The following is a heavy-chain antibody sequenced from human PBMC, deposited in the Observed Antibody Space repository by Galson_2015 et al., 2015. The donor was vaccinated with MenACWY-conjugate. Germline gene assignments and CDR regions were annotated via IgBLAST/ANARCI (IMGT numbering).Heavy chain of an antibody. J-gene: IGHJ4*02. CDR2: MYYSGSA. CDR3: ARGGNLASMAGY. Sequence: ETLSLTCTVSGGSINSYYWSWIRQPPGKGLEWIGYMYYSGSANYNPSLKSRVTISVDTSKNQFSLTMTSVTAADTAVYYCARGGNLASMAGYWGQGTLVTVSS. D-gene: IGHD3-3*02. CDR1: GGSINSYY. V-gene: IGHV4-59*01.